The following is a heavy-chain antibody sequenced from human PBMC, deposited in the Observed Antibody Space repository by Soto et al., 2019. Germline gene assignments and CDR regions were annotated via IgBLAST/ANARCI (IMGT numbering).Heavy chain of an antibody. Sequence: VQLVESGGGVVQPGRSLRLSCAASGFTFSDYAMHWVRQAPGKGLEWVAVVSHDGRNTHYADSVKGRFTISRDSSKNTVALEMTSLRAEGTAVYYCAKGGRQWLVTSDFNYWGQGALVTVSS. V-gene: IGHV3-30*18. CDR3: AKGGRQWLVTSDFNY. J-gene: IGHJ4*02. CDR2: VSHDGRNT. CDR1: GFTFSDYA. D-gene: IGHD6-19*01.